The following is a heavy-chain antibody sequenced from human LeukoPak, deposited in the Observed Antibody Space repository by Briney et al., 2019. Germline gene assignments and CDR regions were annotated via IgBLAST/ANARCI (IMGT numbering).Heavy chain of an antibody. CDR1: GDSISSSDYY. V-gene: IGHV4-30-4*08. J-gene: IGHJ4*02. CDR2: IYYSGST. CDR3: ARWVGGYSYGYDY. D-gene: IGHD5-18*01. Sequence: PSETLSLTCTVSGDSISSSDYYWGWIRQPPGKGLECIGYIYYSGSTYYNPSLKSRVTISVDTSKNQFSLKLTSVTAADTAVYYCARWVGGYSYGYDYWGQGTLVTVSS.